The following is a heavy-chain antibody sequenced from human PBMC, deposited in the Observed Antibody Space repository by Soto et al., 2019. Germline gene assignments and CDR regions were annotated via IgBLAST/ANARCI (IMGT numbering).Heavy chain of an antibody. D-gene: IGHD3-22*01. V-gene: IGHV1-58*01. CDR2: IVVGSGNT. CDR1: GFTFTSSA. J-gene: IGHJ6*02. Sequence: ASVEVSCKASGFTFTSSAVQWVRQARGQRLEWIGWIVVGSGNTNYAQKFQERVTITRDMSTSTAYMELSSLRSEDTAVYYCAAEYYDSSGYVSYYGMDIWGQGTTVTVSS. CDR3: AAEYYDSSGYVSYYGMDI.